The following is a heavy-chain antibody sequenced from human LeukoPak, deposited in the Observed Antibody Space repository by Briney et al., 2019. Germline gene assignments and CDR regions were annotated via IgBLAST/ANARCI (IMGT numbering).Heavy chain of an antibody. CDR3: AKTGDDSSGFDY. Sequence: GGSLGLSCAASGFTFSSYAMSWVRQAPRKGLEWVSAISGSGGSTYYADSVKGRFTISRDNSKNTLYLQMNSLRAEDTAVYYCAKTGDDSSGFDYWGQGTLVTVSS. CDR2: ISGSGGST. D-gene: IGHD3-22*01. V-gene: IGHV3-23*01. CDR1: GFTFSSYA. J-gene: IGHJ4*02.